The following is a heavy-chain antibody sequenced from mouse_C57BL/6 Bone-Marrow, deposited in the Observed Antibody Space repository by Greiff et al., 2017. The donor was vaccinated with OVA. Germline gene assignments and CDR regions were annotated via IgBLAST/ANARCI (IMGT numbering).Heavy chain of an antibody. Sequence: QVQLQQPGAELVRPGTSVKLSCKASGYTFTSYWMHWVKQRPGQGLEWIGVIDPSDSYTNYNQKFKGKATLTVDTSSSTAYMQLSSLTSEDSAVYYCTKYINTAVVDYAMDYWGQGTSVTVSA. D-gene: IGHD1-1*01. CDR3: TKYINTAVVDYAMDY. V-gene: IGHV1-59*01. CDR2: IDPSDSYT. J-gene: IGHJ4*01. CDR1: GYTFTSYW.